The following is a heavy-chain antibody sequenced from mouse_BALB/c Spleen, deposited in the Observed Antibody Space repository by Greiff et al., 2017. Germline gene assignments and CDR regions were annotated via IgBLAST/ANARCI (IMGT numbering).Heavy chain of an antibody. CDR1: GYTFTSYT. D-gene: IGHD1-1*01. CDR3: ARELYDWFAY. CDR2: INPSSGYT. J-gene: IGHJ3*01. Sequence: VMLVESGAELARPGASVKMSCKASGYTFTSYTMHWVKQRPGQGLEWIGYINPSSGYTNYNQKFKDKATLTADKSSSTAYMQLSSLTSEDSAVYYCARELYDWFAYWGQGTLVTVSA. V-gene: IGHV1-4*01.